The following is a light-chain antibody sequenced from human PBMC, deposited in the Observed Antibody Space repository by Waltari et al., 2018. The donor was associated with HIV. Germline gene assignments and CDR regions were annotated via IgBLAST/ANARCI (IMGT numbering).Light chain of an antibody. CDR1: SSNIGSNY. V-gene: IGLV1-47*01. J-gene: IGLJ2*01. CDR3: AAWDDSLSGVV. CDR2: RKN. Sequence: QSVLTQPPSASGTPGQRVTISCSGSSSNIGSNYVYWYQQLPGTAPKLLIYRKNQRPSGVPDRFSGSKSGTSASVAISGLRSEDEADYYCAAWDDSLSGVVFGGGTKLTVL.